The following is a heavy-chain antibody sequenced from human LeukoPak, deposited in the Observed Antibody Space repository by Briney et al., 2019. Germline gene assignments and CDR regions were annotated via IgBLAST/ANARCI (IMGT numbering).Heavy chain of an antibody. CDR1: GGSISSYY. CDR2: IYTSGST. V-gene: IGHV4-4*07. J-gene: IGHJ4*02. CDR3: AGGADTDYFDF. D-gene: IGHD2-21*01. Sequence: SETLSLTCTVSGGSISSYYWSWIRQPPGKGLEWIGRIYTSGSTNYNPSLKSRVTISVDTSKNQFSLKLSSVTAADTAVFYCAGGADTDYFDFWGQGTLVTVSS.